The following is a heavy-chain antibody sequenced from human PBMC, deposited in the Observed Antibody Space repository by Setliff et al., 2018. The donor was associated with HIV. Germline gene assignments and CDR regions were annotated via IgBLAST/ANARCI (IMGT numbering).Heavy chain of an antibody. CDR3: ARAYFGSGIYY. Sequence: PSETLSLTCTVSGGSISTYYWSWIRQPPGKGLEWLGHIYSSGSTNYNPSLKSRVTISVDTSKNQFSLKLYSVTAADTAVYYCARAYFGSGIYYWGQGTLVTVSS. D-gene: IGHD3-10*01. J-gene: IGHJ4*02. V-gene: IGHV4-4*09. CDR1: GGSISTYY. CDR2: IYSSGST.